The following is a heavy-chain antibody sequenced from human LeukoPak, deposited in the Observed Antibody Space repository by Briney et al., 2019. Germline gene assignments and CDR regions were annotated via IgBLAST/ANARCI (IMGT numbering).Heavy chain of an antibody. D-gene: IGHD2-2*01. CDR3: ARARYANAWYASDI. J-gene: IGHJ3*02. V-gene: IGHV4-59*02. Sequence: SSETLSLTCTVSGGSVSSHYWSWIRRPPGRGLEWIAYLSHSGSSDSNPSLTSRVTTLVDTSKNQFSLKLTSVTAADTAVYYCARARYANAWYASDIWGHGTMVTVSS. CDR1: GGSVSSHY. CDR2: LSHSGSS.